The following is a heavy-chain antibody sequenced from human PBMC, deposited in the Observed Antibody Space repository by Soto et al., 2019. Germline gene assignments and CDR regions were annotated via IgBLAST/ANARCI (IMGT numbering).Heavy chain of an antibody. CDR2: IYYSGST. V-gene: IGHV4-31*03. Sequence: QVQLQESGPGLVKPSQTLSLTCTVSGGSISSGGYYWSWIRQHPGKGLEWIGYIYYSGSTYYNPSLMSRVTISVATSKNQFSLKLSSVTAADTAVYYCARGDYGDYFWFDPWGQGTLVTVSS. D-gene: IGHD4-17*01. J-gene: IGHJ5*02. CDR3: ARGDYGDYFWFDP. CDR1: GGSISSGGYY.